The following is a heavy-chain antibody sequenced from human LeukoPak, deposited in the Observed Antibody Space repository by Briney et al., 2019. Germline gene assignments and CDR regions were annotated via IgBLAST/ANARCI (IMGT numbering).Heavy chain of an antibody. Sequence: KPSETLSLTCTVSGGSISSSYYYWGWIRQPPGKGLEWIGSIYSSGSTYYNPSLKSRVTISVDTSKNQFSLKLTSVTAADTAVYYCARDLHFPRGGFDPWGQGTLVTVSS. D-gene: IGHD3-3*02. CDR3: ARDLHFPRGGFDP. CDR1: GGSISSSYYY. CDR2: IYSSGST. V-gene: IGHV4-39*07. J-gene: IGHJ5*02.